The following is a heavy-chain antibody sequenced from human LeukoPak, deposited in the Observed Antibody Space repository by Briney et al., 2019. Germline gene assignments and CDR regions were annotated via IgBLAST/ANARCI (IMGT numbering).Heavy chain of an antibody. Sequence: GESLKISCKGSGYSFTSYWIGWVRQMPGKGLEWMGIIYPVDSDTRYSPSFQGQVTISADKSISTAYLQLSTLKASDTAMYYCARLGCSSTSCYRDDYYYYGMDVWGQGTTVTVSS. V-gene: IGHV5-51*01. J-gene: IGHJ6*02. CDR1: GYSFTSYW. CDR2: IYPVDSDT. CDR3: ARLGCSSTSCYRDDYYYYGMDV. D-gene: IGHD2-2*01.